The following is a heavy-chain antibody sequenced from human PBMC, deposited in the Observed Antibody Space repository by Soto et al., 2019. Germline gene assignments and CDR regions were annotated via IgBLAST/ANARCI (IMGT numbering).Heavy chain of an antibody. V-gene: IGHV4-39*01. CDR2: IYYSGST. D-gene: IGHD2-15*01. Sequence: QLQLQESGPGLVKPSETLSLTCTVSGGSISSSSYYWGWIRQPPGKGLEWFGSIYYSGSTYYNPSLKSRVTISVDTSKNQFSLKLSSVTAADTAVYYCARGIVVVAATLNWFDPWGQGTLVTVSS. CDR3: ARGIVVVAATLNWFDP. CDR1: GGSISSSSYY. J-gene: IGHJ5*02.